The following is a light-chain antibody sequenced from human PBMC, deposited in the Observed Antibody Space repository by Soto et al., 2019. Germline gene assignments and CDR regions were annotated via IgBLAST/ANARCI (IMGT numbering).Light chain of an antibody. J-gene: IGKJ1*01. Sequence: EIVMTQSPAILPVSPGERATLSCRASQTIGSNLAWYQQKPGQPPRLLIYDASTRATDIPARFTGSGSGTEFTLTISSLQSEDFAVYYCQQYNNWPPTWTFGQGTKV. CDR2: DAS. CDR1: QTIGSN. CDR3: QQYNNWPPTWT. V-gene: IGKV3-15*01.